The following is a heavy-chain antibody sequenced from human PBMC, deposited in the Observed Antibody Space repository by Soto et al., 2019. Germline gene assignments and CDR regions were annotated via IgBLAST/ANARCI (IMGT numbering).Heavy chain of an antibody. D-gene: IGHD2-2*01. J-gene: IGHJ6*02. CDR3: AVKGYCSSTSCYPRGYYYYGMDV. CDR2: INHSGST. Sequence: QVQLQQWGAGLLKPSETLSLTCAVYGGSFSGYYWSWIRQPPGKGLEWIGEINHSGSTNYNPSLKSRVTISVDTSKNQFSLQLSSVTAADRAVYYCAVKGYCSSTSCYPRGYYYYGMDVWGQGTTVTVSS. V-gene: IGHV4-34*01. CDR1: GGSFSGYY.